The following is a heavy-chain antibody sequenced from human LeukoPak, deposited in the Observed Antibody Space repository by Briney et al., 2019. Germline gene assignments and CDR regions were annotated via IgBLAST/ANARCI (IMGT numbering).Heavy chain of an antibody. J-gene: IGHJ4*02. Sequence: PSETLSLTCAVYGGSFSGYYWSWIRQPPGKGLEWIGEINHSGSTNYNPSLKSRVTISVDTSKNQFSLKLSSVTAADTAVYYCARAVYYDSSGLDYWGQGTLVTVSS. V-gene: IGHV4-34*01. CDR3: ARAVYYDSSGLDY. D-gene: IGHD3-22*01. CDR1: GGSFSGYY. CDR2: INHSGST.